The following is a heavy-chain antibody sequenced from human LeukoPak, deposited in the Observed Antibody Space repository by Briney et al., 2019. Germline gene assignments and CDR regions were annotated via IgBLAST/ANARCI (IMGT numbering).Heavy chain of an antibody. CDR2: IDGDGRIT. Sequence: GGSLRLSCAASGFTFSTYGMTWVRQVPGQGLVWVSHIDGDGRITNYGDSVKGRFTISRDNVENILYLQMNSLRAKDTAVYYCARDSPRTGPWGQGILVTVSS. CDR1: GFTFSTYG. V-gene: IGHV3-74*01. J-gene: IGHJ5*02. D-gene: IGHD1-1*01. CDR3: ARDSPRTGP.